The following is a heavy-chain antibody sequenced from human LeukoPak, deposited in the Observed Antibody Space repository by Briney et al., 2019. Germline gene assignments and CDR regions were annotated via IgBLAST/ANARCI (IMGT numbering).Heavy chain of an antibody. CDR3: ARGLYYDFWSDYYIPVGNWFDP. V-gene: IGHV1-2*02. J-gene: IGHJ5*02. CDR2: INPNSGGT. CDR1: GYTFTGYY. Sequence: GASVKVSCKASGYTFTGYYMHWVRQAPGQGLEWMGWINPNSGGTNYAQKFQGRVTMTRDTSISTAYMELSRLRSDDTAVYYCARGLYYDFWSDYYIPVGNWFDPWGQGTLVTVSS. D-gene: IGHD3-3*01.